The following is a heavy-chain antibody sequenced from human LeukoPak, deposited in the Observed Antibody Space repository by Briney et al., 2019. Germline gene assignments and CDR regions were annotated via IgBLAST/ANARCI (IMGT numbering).Heavy chain of an antibody. Sequence: GGSLRLSCAASGFTVSSNYMSWVRQAPGKGLEWVSVIYSGGSTYYADSVKGRFTISRDNSKNTLYLQMNSLRAEDTAVYYCARDVRLWFGELHAFDIWGQGTMVTVSS. J-gene: IGHJ3*02. CDR3: ARDVRLWFGELHAFDI. CDR1: GFTVSSNY. CDR2: IYSGGST. V-gene: IGHV3-53*01. D-gene: IGHD3-10*01.